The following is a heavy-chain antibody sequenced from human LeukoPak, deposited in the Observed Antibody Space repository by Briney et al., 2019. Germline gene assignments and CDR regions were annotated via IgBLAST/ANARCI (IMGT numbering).Heavy chain of an antibody. D-gene: IGHD1-1*01. CDR1: GGTFSSYA. V-gene: IGHV1-69*13. J-gene: IGHJ6*03. Sequence: ASVKVSCKASGGTFSSYAISWVRQAPGQGLEWMGGIIPIFGTANYAQKFQGRVTITADESTSTAYMELSSLRSEDTAVYYCARLPPLTTGTTGFYYYMDVWGKGTTVIVSS. CDR2: IIPIFGTA. CDR3: ARLPPLTTGTTGFYYYMDV.